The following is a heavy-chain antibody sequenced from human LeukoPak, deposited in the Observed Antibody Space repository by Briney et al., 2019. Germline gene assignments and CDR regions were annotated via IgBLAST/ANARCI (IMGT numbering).Heavy chain of an antibody. V-gene: IGHV3-49*04. CDR1: GFTFGDYA. CDR3: TRGYYYDSSGYGLDY. J-gene: IGHJ4*02. D-gene: IGHD3-22*01. Sequence: GGSLRLSCTASGFTFGDYAMSLVRQAPGKGLEWVGFIRSKAYGGTTEYAASVKGRFTISRDDSKSIAYLQMNSLKTEDTAVYYCTRGYYYDSSGYGLDYWGQGTLVTVSS. CDR2: IRSKAYGGTT.